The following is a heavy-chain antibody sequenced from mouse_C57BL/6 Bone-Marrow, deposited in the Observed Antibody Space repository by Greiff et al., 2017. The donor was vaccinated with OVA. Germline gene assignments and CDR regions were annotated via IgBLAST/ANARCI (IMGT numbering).Heavy chain of an antibody. CDR3: ARTGGGWLLWYFDV. J-gene: IGHJ1*03. V-gene: IGHV1-55*01. CDR1: GYTFTSYW. Sequence: QVQLQQPGAELVKPGASVKMSCKASGYTFTSYWITWVKQRPGQGLEWIGDIYPGSGSTTYNEKFKSKATLTVDTSSSTAYMQLSSLTSEDSSVYYFARTGGGWLLWYFDVWGTGTTVTVSS. CDR2: IYPGSGST. D-gene: IGHD2-3*01.